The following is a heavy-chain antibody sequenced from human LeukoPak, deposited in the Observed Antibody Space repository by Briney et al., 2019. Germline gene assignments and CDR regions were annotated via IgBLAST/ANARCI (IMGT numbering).Heavy chain of an antibody. J-gene: IGHJ4*02. CDR3: TTGYYYGSGSPDY. V-gene: IGHV3-15*01. D-gene: IGHD3-10*01. CDR1: GFTFSNAW. Sequence: GGSLRLSCAASGFTFSNAWMNWVRQAPGKGLEWVGRIKSKTEGGTTDYAAPVKGRFTISRDASKNTLYLQMNSLKTEDTAVCYCTTGYYYGSGSPDYWGQGTLVTVSS. CDR2: IKSKTEGGTT.